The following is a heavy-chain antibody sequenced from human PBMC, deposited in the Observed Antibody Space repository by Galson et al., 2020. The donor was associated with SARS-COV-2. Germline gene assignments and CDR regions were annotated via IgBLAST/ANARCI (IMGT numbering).Heavy chain of an antibody. J-gene: IGHJ4*02. D-gene: IGHD1-26*01. CDR3: AREGYYDTNFDY. Sequence: GGSLRLSCAASGFTFRTHKMDWVRQAPGKGLEWVSSISPSGTSRDYADSVKGRFTISRENAKSSLYLQMNSLRVEDTAVYYCAREGYYDTNFDYWGQGILVSVSS. V-gene: IGHV3-21*01. CDR2: ISPSGTSR. CDR1: GFTFRTHK.